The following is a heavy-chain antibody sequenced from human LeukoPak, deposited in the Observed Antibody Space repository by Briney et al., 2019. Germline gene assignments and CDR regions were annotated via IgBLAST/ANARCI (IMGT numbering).Heavy chain of an antibody. CDR2: INHSGST. CDR1: GGSFSGYY. J-gene: IGHJ4*02. D-gene: IGHD6-13*01. Sequence: PSETLSLTCAVYGGSFSGYYWSWIRQPPGKGVEWIGEINHSGSTNYNPSLKSRVTISVDTSKNQFSLKLSSVTAADTAVYYCARANPNSSSWYADYWGQGTLVTVSS. V-gene: IGHV4-34*01. CDR3: ARANPNSSSWYADY.